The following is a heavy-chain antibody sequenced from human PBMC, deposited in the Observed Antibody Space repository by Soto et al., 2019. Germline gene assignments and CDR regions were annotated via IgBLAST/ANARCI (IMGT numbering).Heavy chain of an antibody. CDR2: ISGSGGST. Sequence: EVQLLESGGGLVQPGGSLRLSCAASGFPFSSYAMSWVRQSPGKGLEWVSAISGSGGSTYYADSVKGRFTISRDNSKNTLYLQMNSLRAEDTAVYYCAKAGPDGGHFDYWGQGTLVTVSS. D-gene: IGHD3-16*01. V-gene: IGHV3-23*01. J-gene: IGHJ4*02. CDR3: AKAGPDGGHFDY. CDR1: GFPFSSYA.